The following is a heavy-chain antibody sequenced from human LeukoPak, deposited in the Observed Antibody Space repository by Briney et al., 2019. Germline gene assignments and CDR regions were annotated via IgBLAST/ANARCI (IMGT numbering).Heavy chain of an antibody. Sequence: GGSLRLSCAASGFAFNYAWVSWVRQAPGKGLKWVSGFRGSGLSTFYADSVKGRFTISRDNSKNTLYLQMNSLRAEDTAVYYCAKGQRFYGEYYFDYWGQGTLVTVSS. CDR1: GFAFNYAW. CDR2: FRGSGLST. D-gene: IGHD4-17*01. V-gene: IGHV3-23*01. CDR3: AKGQRFYGEYYFDY. J-gene: IGHJ4*02.